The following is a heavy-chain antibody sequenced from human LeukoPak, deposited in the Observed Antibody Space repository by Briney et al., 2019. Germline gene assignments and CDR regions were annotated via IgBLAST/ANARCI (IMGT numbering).Heavy chain of an antibody. J-gene: IGHJ5*02. D-gene: IGHD1-7*01. Sequence: VESLKISCKGSGYSFTSYWSGWVRQMPGKGLEWMGITYPGDSDTRYSPSFQGQVTISADKSISTAYLQWSSLKASDSAMYYCARLSITGTTGWFDPWGQGTLVTVSS. CDR1: GYSFTSYW. CDR3: ARLSITGTTGWFDP. V-gene: IGHV5-51*01. CDR2: TYPGDSDT.